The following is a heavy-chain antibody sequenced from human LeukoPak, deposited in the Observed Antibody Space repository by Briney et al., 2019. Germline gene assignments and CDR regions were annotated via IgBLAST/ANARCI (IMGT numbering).Heavy chain of an antibody. CDR1: GFTFRTYG. V-gene: IGHV3-30*18. D-gene: IGHD6-19*01. CDR3: AKDQIGWAPGNSSGPLDY. CDR2: MSSDGNNK. J-gene: IGHJ4*02. Sequence: GGSLRLSCAASGFTFRTYGMHWVRKSPGKGLEVVAIMSSDGNNKYYAGSVKGRFIVSRDNSKNMLFLQMNSLRAEDTAVYYCAKDQIGWAPGNSSGPLDYWGQGTLVTVSS.